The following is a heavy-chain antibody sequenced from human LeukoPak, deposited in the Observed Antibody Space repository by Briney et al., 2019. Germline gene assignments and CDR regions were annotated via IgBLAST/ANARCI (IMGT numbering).Heavy chain of an antibody. Sequence: GGSLRLSCAASGFAFSRQAMGWVRQAPGKGLEWVSVISDSGAITYYADSVKGRFTLSRDDSQNTLSLQMDSLGAEDTAIYYCAFAGVSRRVYWGQGTLVIVSS. V-gene: IGHV3-23*01. CDR2: ISDSGAIT. D-gene: IGHD3-10*01. J-gene: IGHJ4*02. CDR1: GFAFSRQA. CDR3: AFAGVSRRVY.